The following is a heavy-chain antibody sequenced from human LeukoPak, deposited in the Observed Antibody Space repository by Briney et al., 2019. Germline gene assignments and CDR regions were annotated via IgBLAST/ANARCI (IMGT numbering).Heavy chain of an antibody. CDR3: ARGGWSHMDV. D-gene: IGHD6-19*01. CDR2: INHSGST. CDR1: GGSFSGYY. Sequence: SETLSLTCAVYGGSFSGYYWSWIRQPPGKGLEWIGEINHSGSTNYNPSLKSRVTISVDTSKNQFSLKLSSVTAADRAVYYCARGGWSHMDVWGKGTTVTISS. V-gene: IGHV4-34*01. J-gene: IGHJ6*03.